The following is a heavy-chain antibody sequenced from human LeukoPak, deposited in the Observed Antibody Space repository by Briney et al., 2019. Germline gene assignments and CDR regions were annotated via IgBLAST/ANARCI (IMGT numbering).Heavy chain of an antibody. CDR1: GGSISSYY. Sequence: SETLSLTCTVSGGSISSYYWSWIRQPPGKGLELIGYIYYSGSTNYNPSLKSRVTISVDTSKNQFSLKLSSVTAADTAVYYCARGTPRLLWFGGSFDYWGQGTLVTVSS. V-gene: IGHV4-59*01. CDR2: IYYSGST. J-gene: IGHJ4*02. D-gene: IGHD3-10*01. CDR3: ARGTPRLLWFGGSFDY.